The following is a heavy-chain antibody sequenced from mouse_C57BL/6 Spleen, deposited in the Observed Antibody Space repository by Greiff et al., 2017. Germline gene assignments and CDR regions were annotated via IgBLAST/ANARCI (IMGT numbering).Heavy chain of an antibody. J-gene: IGHJ4*01. CDR2: IYPGSGNT. CDR1: GYSFTSYY. Sequence: QVQLQQSGPELVKPGASVKISCKASGYSFTSYYIHWVKQRPGQGLEWIGWIYPGSGNTKYNEKFKGKATLTADTSSSTAYMQLSSLTSEDSAVYYCARRYGNYYAMDYWGQGPSVTVSS. D-gene: IGHD2-10*02. V-gene: IGHV1-66*01. CDR3: ARRYGNYYAMDY.